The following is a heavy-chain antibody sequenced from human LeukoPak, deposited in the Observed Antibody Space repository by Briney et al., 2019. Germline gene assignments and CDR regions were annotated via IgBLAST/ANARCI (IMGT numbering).Heavy chain of an antibody. Sequence: PSETLSLTCTVSGGSISNYHWSWIRQPAGKGLEWIGQIHTSGSTNYNPPLKSRVSMSIDTTEDQVSLTIRSVTAADTAFYYRARRDFSSGWSFDYWGQGTLVTVSS. CDR1: GGSISNYH. V-gene: IGHV4-4*07. CDR2: IHTSGST. J-gene: IGHJ4*02. D-gene: IGHD6-19*01. CDR3: ARRDFSSGWSFDY.